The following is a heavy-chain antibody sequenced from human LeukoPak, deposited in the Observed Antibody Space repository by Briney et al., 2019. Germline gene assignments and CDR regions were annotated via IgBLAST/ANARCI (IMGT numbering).Heavy chain of an antibody. J-gene: IGHJ4*02. V-gene: IGHV3-23*01. CDR2: ISSSGGST. D-gene: IGHD6-13*01. CDR3: ARVGGIVAAGLFDY. Sequence: GGSLRLSCAASGLAFSSYAMSWVRQAPGKGLEWVSTISSSGGSTYYADSVKGRFTVSRDNSKNTVFLQMNSLRAEDTAVYYCARVGGIVAAGLFDYWGQGTLVTVSS. CDR1: GLAFSSYA.